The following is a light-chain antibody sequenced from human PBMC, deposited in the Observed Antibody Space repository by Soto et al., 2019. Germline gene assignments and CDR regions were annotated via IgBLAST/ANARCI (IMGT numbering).Light chain of an antibody. CDR3: HQYGHSPYT. CDR2: GAS. Sequence: DIVLRQSPGTLSLSPGDRATLSCRASQGVSTNYVAWYQQKPGQSPRLLIYGASSRAAGIPDRFSGSGSGTDFTLTISRVEPEDFAVFYCHQYGHSPYTFGQGTKLEIK. CDR1: QGVSTNY. V-gene: IGKV3-20*01. J-gene: IGKJ2*01.